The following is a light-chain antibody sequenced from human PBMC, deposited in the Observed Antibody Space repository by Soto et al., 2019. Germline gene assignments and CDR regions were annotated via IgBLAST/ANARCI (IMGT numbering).Light chain of an antibody. CDR2: DAS. CDR1: QSISTW. J-gene: IGKJ1*01. Sequence: DIQMTQSPSTLSASVGERVTITCRASQSISTWLAWYQQKPGKAPKLLIYDASSLESGVPSRFSGSGSGTEFTLTITSMTPEDFASDYCQQYNSYSTFGQGTKVDIK. V-gene: IGKV1-5*01. CDR3: QQYNSYST.